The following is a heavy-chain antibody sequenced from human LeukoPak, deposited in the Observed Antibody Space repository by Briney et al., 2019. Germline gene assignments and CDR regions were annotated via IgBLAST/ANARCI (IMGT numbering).Heavy chain of an antibody. J-gene: IGHJ4*02. CDR1: GFTFSNYW. Sequence: PGGSLRLSCTASGFTFSNYWMHWVRHVPGKGLVWVSRINGDGSNTTYADSVKGRFTISRANAKNTLYLQMHSLSAEDTADYHSTRVGEGYNPCLYWGEGSLVTVSS. D-gene: IGHD5-24*01. CDR3: TRVGEGYNPCLY. V-gene: IGHV3-74*03. CDR2: INGDGSNT.